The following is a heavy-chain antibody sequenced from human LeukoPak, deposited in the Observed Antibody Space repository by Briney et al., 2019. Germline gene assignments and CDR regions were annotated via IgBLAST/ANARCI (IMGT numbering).Heavy chain of an antibody. J-gene: IGHJ4*02. CDR2: ISSASTTI. CDR1: GFTFSYYA. CDR3: AKLATQQPVEDY. Sequence: GGSLRLSCAASGFTFSYYAMNWVRQAPGKGLEWVSYISSASTTIYYADSVKGRFTISRDNVRSSLYLQMNSLRAEDTAVYYCAKLATQQPVEDYWGQGTLVTVSS. D-gene: IGHD6-13*01. V-gene: IGHV3-48*01.